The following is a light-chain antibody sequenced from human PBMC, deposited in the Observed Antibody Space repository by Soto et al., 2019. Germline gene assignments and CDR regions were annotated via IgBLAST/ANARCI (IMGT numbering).Light chain of an antibody. V-gene: IGKV1-5*03. CDR3: QQYNSYQT. J-gene: IGKJ1*01. CDR1: QSISSW. CDR2: KAS. Sequence: DIPMTQSPSTLSASVGDRVTITCRASQSISSWLAWYQQKPGKAPKLVIYKASSLASGVPSRFSGSGSGTEFTLTLSSRQPDDFATYYCQQYNSYQTFGQGTKVEIK.